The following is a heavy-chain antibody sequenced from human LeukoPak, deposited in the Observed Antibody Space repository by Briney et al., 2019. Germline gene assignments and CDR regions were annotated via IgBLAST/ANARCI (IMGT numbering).Heavy chain of an antibody. Sequence: GGSLRLSCVASGFTFSSYAMSWVRQAPGKGLEWVSAISGSGGSTYHADSVKGRFTISRDNSKNTLYLQMNSLRADDTALYYCTKADSIRGDYWGQGTLVTVSS. CDR1: GFTFSSYA. CDR2: ISGSGGST. CDR3: TKADSIRGDY. D-gene: IGHD3-22*01. V-gene: IGHV3-23*01. J-gene: IGHJ4*02.